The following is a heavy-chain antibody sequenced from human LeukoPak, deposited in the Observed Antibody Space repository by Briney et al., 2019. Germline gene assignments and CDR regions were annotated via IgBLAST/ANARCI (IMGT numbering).Heavy chain of an antibody. J-gene: IGHJ5*02. CDR1: GGSFSSGGYY. CDR2: IYYSGST. Sequence: SETLSLTCTVSGGSFSSGGYYWSWIRQHPGKGLEWIGYIYYSGSTYYNPSLKSRVTISVDTSKNQFSLKLSSVTAADTAVYYCARGIVVVVAADNWFDPWGQGTLVTVSS. D-gene: IGHD2-15*01. V-gene: IGHV4-31*03. CDR3: ARGIVVVVAADNWFDP.